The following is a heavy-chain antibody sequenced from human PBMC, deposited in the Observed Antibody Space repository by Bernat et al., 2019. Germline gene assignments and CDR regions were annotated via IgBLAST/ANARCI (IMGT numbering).Heavy chain of an antibody. J-gene: IGHJ3*02. CDR3: ARHRCGGDCYPDAFDI. CDR2: IWYDGSNK. CDR1: GFTFSSYG. Sequence: QVQLVESGGGVVQPGRSLRLSCAASGFTFSSYGMHWVRQAPGKGLEWVAVIWYDGSNKYYADSVKGRFTISRDNSKNTLYLQMNSLRAEDTAVYYCARHRCGGDCYPDAFDIWGQGTMVTVSS. D-gene: IGHD2-21*02. V-gene: IGHV3-33*01.